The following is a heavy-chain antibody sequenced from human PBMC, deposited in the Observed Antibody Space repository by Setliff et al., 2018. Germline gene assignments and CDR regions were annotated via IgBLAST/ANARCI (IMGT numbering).Heavy chain of an antibody. CDR2: INPNSGGT. D-gene: IGHD3-10*01. V-gene: IGHV1-2*02. J-gene: IGHJ3*02. CDR3: ARDEKVLLWFGELPYKAFDI. CDR1: GYTFTGYY. Sequence: ASVKVSCKASGYTFTGYYMHWVRQAPGQGLEWMGWINPNSGGTNYAQKFQGRVTMTRDTSISTAYMELSRLRSYDTAVYYCARDEKVLLWFGELPYKAFDIWGQGTMVTVSS.